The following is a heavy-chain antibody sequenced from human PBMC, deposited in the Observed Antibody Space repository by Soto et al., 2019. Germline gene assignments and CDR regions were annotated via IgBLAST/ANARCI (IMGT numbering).Heavy chain of an antibody. D-gene: IGHD2-2*01. V-gene: IGHV4-59*13. CDR1: GDSIRNVY. Sequence: QVQLQESGPGLVKPSETLSLTCTVSGDSIRNVYWSWIRQPPGKGLEWIGFIYHSGNAKYNPSLKSRVAMSVDSSKNQISLSLNSVTAADSAVYFCARAHAPTLPFHSWGQGTLVTVSS. CDR3: ARAHAPTLPFHS. CDR2: IYHSGNA. J-gene: IGHJ4*02.